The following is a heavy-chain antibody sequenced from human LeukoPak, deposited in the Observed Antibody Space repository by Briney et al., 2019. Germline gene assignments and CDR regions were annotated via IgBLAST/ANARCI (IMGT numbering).Heavy chain of an antibody. V-gene: IGHV3-23*01. J-gene: IGHJ6*02. CDR1: GFTFSSYA. CDR2: ISGSGGDT. CDR3: AKGGGLYDILTSYYYYGMDV. Sequence: PGGSLRLSCAASGFTFSSYAMTWVRQAPGKGLEGVSGISGSGGDTYNADSVKGRFTISRDNSKNTLYLQMNSLRAEDTAVYYCAKGGGLYDILTSYYYYGMDVWGQGTTVTVSS. D-gene: IGHD3-9*01.